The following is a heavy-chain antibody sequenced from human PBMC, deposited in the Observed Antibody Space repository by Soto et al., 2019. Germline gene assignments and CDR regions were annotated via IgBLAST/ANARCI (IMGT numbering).Heavy chain of an antibody. D-gene: IGHD3-22*01. V-gene: IGHV3-21*01. Sequence: GGSLRLSCAASGFTFSTYSLAWVRQAPGKGLEWVSYISTGNTYIYYEDSVKGRFTISRDNAKNSLYLQMNSLRAEDTAVYYCARVDYYERVYFDYCGQGALVTVSS. CDR2: ISTGNTYI. CDR3: ARVDYYERVYFDY. J-gene: IGHJ4*01. CDR1: GFTFSTYS.